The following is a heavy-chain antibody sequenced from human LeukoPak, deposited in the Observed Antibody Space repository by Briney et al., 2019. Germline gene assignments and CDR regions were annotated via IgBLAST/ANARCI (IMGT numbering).Heavy chain of an antibody. J-gene: IGHJ6*02. CDR3: AAELNYDFWSGYFLYYYYGMDV. Sequence: ASVKVSCKASGYTFTSYYMHWVRQAPGQGLEWMGIINPSGGNTNYAQKFQERVTITRDMSTSTAYMGLSSLRSEDTAVYYCAAELNYDFWSGYFLYYYYGMDVWGQGTTVTVSS. V-gene: IGHV1-46*01. CDR1: GYTFTSYY. CDR2: INPSGGNT. D-gene: IGHD3-3*01.